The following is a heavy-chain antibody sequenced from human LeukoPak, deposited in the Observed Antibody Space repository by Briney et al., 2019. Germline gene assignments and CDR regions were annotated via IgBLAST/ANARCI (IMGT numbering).Heavy chain of an antibody. Sequence: SETLSLTCTVSGGSVSSGSYYWSWIRQPPGKGLEWIGYIYYSGSTNYNPSLKSRVTISVDTSKNQFSLKLSSVTAADTAVYYCARSGYYDFWSGYYGGNWFDPWGQGTLVTVSS. V-gene: IGHV4-61*01. D-gene: IGHD3-3*01. CDR2: IYYSGST. J-gene: IGHJ5*02. CDR1: GGSVSSGSYY. CDR3: ARSGYYDFWSGYYGGNWFDP.